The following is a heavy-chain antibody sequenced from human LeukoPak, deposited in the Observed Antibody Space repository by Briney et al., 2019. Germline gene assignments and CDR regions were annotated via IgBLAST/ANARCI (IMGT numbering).Heavy chain of an antibody. CDR3: ARDALPSWYSSSWYYFDY. J-gene: IGHJ4*02. CDR2: IWYDGSNK. Sequence: PGGSLRLSCAASGFTFSSYGMHWVRQAPGKGLEWVAVIWYDGSNKYYADSVKGRFTISRDNSKNTLYLQMNSLRAEDTAVYYCARDALPSWYSSSWYYFDYWGQGTLVTVSS. CDR1: GFTFSSYG. V-gene: IGHV3-33*01. D-gene: IGHD6-13*01.